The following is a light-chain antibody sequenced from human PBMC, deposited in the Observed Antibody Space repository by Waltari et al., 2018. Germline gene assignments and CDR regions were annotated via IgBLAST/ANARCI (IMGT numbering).Light chain of an antibody. V-gene: IGLV1-44*01. Sequence: QSVLTQPPSASGTPGQRVTISCSESSSNIGSHSVVWYQQLPGTAPKLLIFDTDLRPSGVPARFSGSKSGTSASLAISGLQSEDEADYYCAAWDDTLMVVFGGGTKLTVL. J-gene: IGLJ2*01. CDR3: AAWDDTLMVV. CDR1: SSNIGSHS. CDR2: DTD.